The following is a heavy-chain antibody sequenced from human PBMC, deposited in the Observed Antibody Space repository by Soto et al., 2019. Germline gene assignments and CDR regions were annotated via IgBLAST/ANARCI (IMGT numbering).Heavy chain of an antibody. Sequence: SGTLSLTCSVSGYSVSSSDYYWAWIRQPPGKGLEWICSMLYIGLTYYNPSLKSRVTLSVDTSKNQFSLKLSSVTAADTSVYYCASCINSSGWYPTIDYWGQGTLVTVSS. V-gene: IGHV4-39*07. CDR1: GYSVSSSDYY. J-gene: IGHJ4*02. CDR3: ASCINSSGWYPTIDY. CDR2: MLYIGLT. D-gene: IGHD6-19*01.